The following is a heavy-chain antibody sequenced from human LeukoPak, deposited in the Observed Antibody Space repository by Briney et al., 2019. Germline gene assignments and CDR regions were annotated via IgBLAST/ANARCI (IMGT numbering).Heavy chain of an antibody. V-gene: IGHV1-69*13. CDR3: AREGATTTFDY. J-gene: IGHJ4*02. D-gene: IGHD1-14*01. CDR2: IIPSFTKV. Sequence: SVKVSCKASGGSFSTYTFSWVRQAPGQGLEWMGDIIPSFTKVNYAQNFHGRVTITADESTSTAYMELKSLKSEDTAVYFCAREGATTTFDYWGQGTLVTVSS. CDR1: GGSFSTYT.